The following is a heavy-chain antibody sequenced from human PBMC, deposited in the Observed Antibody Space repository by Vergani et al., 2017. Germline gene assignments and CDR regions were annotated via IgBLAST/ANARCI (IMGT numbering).Heavy chain of an antibody. J-gene: IGHJ4*02. CDR3: AKDKDSGGSGSSLDY. V-gene: IGHV3-9*01. D-gene: IGHD3-10*01. CDR2: ISWNSGSI. CDR1: GFTFDDYA. Sequence: EVQLVESGGGLVQPGRSLRLSCAASGFTFDDYAMHWVRQAPGKGLEWVSGISWNSGSIGYADSVKGRFTISRDNAKNSLYLQMNSLRAEDTALYYCAKDKDSGGSGSSLDYWGQGTLVTVSS.